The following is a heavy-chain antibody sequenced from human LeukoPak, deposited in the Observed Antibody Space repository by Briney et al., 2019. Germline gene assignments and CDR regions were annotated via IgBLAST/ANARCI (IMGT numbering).Heavy chain of an antibody. CDR3: ARLSTNSYYDILTGSIDY. CDR2: ISSSGSTI. CDR1: GFTFSDYY. J-gene: IGHJ4*02. D-gene: IGHD3-9*01. V-gene: IGHV3-11*01. Sequence: GGPLRLSCAASGFTFSDYYKRWMRQAPGKGLEWVSYISSSGSTIYYADSVKGRFTISRDNAKNSLYLQMNSLRAEDTAVYYCARLSTNSYYDILTGSIDYWGQGTLVTVSS.